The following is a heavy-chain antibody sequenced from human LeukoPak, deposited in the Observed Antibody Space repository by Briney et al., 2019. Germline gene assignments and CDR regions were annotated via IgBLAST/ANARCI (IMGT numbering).Heavy chain of an antibody. CDR3: VTSTGQQFIPYDY. Sequence: PGGSLRLSCAASGINVSSNYMTWIRQAPGKGLEWVSLIYGGDAAYYAESVRGRLMISRDNLKNTLFLQMNSLRVEDTAVYYCVTSTGQQFIPYDYWGQGTHVTVSS. CDR2: IYGGDAA. CDR1: GINVSSNY. D-gene: IGHD6-13*01. J-gene: IGHJ4*02. V-gene: IGHV3-66*02.